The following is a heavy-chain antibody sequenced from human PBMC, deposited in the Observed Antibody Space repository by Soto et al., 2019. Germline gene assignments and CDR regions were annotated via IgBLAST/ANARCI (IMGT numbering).Heavy chain of an antibody. CDR2: IDPSDSYT. CDR3: ATDTAMVSKGYYYYYYGMDA. V-gene: IGHV5-10-1*01. D-gene: IGHD5-18*01. Sequence: PGESLKISCKGSGYSFTSYWISWVRQMPGKGLEWMGRIDPSDSYTNYSPSFQGHVTISADKSISTAYLQWSSLKASDTAMYYCATDTAMVSKGYYYYYYGMDAWGQGTTVTVSS. CDR1: GYSFTSYW. J-gene: IGHJ6*02.